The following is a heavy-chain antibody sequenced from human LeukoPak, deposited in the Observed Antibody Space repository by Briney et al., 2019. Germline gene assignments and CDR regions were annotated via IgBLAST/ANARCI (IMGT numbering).Heavy chain of an antibody. V-gene: IGHV1-69*04. CDR2: IIPTLGIA. J-gene: IGHJ6*02. CDR3: ARDSDSGGYNYYYYGMDV. D-gene: IGHD3-22*01. CDR1: GGTFSSYA. Sequence: SVKVSCKASGGTFSSYAISWVRQAPGQGLEWMGRIIPTLGIANYAQKFQGRVTITADKSTSTAYMELSSLRSEDTAVYYCARDSDSGGYNYYYYGMDVWGQGTTVTVSS.